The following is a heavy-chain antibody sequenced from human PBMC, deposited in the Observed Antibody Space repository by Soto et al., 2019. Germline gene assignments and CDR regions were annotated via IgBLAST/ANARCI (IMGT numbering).Heavy chain of an antibody. J-gene: IGHJ4*02. CDR2: ISAYNGNT. CDR1: GYTFTSYG. CDR3: ARGIYDILTGYSSDSDY. D-gene: IGHD3-9*01. Sequence: ASVKVSCKASGYTFTSYGISWVRQAPGQGLEWMGWISAYNGNTNYAQKLQGRVTMTTDTSTSTANMELGSLRSDDTAVYYCARGIYDILTGYSSDSDYWGQGTLVTVSS. V-gene: IGHV1-18*01.